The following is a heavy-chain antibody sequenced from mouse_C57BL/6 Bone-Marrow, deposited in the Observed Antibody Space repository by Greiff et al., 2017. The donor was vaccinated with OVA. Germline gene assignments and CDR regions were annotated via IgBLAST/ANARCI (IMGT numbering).Heavy chain of an antibody. CDR3: ARRYYGSSYAYWYFDV. Sequence: QVQLQQSGPELVKPGASVKLSCKASGYTFTSYDINWVKQRPGQGLEWIGWIYPRDGSTKYNEKFKGKATLTVDTSSSTAYMELHSLTSEDSAVYFCARRYYGSSYAYWYFDVWGTGTTVTVSS. CDR2: IYPRDGST. V-gene: IGHV1-85*01. CDR1: GYTFTSYD. D-gene: IGHD1-1*01. J-gene: IGHJ1*03.